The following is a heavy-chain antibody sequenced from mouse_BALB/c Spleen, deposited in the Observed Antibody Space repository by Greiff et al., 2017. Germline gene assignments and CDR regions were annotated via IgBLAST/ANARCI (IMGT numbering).Heavy chain of an antibody. J-gene: IGHJ3*01. Sequence: EVQVVESGGGLVKPGGSLKLSCAASGFTFSSYTMSWVRQTPEKRLEWVATISSGGGNTYYPDSVKGRFTISRDNAKNNLYLQMSSLRSEDTALYYCASSTATSSWFAYWGQGTLVTVSA. CDR1: GFTFSSYT. D-gene: IGHD1-2*01. CDR3: ASSTATSSWFAY. V-gene: IGHV5-9*03. CDR2: ISSGGGNT.